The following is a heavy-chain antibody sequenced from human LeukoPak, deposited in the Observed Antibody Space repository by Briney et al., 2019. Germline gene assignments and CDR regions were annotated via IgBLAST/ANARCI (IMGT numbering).Heavy chain of an antibody. V-gene: IGHV3-9*01. J-gene: IGHJ4*02. CDR1: GFTFDDYA. Sequence: GGSLRLSCAASGFTFDDYAMHWVRQAPGKGLERVSGISWNSGSIGYADSVKGRFTISRDNAKNSLYLQMNSLRAEDTALYYCAKDIEARRATYYFDYWGQGTLVTVSS. CDR3: AKDIEARRATYYFDY. CDR2: ISWNSGSI.